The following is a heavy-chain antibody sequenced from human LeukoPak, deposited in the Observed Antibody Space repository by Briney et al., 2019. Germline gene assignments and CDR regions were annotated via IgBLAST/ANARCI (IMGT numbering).Heavy chain of an antibody. D-gene: IGHD3-10*01. CDR2: IKQDGSEK. CDR3: ARDLLSEWFGESYYYFDY. CDR1: GFTFSSYW. V-gene: IGHV3-7*01. Sequence: GSLRLSCAASGFTFSSYWMSWVRQAPGKGLEWVANIKQDGSEKYYVDSVKGRFTISRDNAKNSLHLQMNSLRAEDTAVYYCARDLLSEWFGESYYYFDYWGQGTLVTVSS. J-gene: IGHJ4*02.